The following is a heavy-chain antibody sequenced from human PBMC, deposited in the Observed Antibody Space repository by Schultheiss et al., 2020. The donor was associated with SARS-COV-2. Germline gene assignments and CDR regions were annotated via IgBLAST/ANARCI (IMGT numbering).Heavy chain of an antibody. CDR3: ARGRGPGYCSGGSCYEFDP. CDR2: INHSDNT. Sequence: SETLSLTCAVYGGSFSSYYWSWIRQPPGKGLDWIGEINHSDNTRGSPSLKSRVTISVDTSKNQFSLKLSSVTAADTAVYYCARGRGPGYCSGGSCYEFDPWGQGTLVTVSS. CDR1: GGSFSSYY. V-gene: IGHV4-34*01. D-gene: IGHD2-15*01. J-gene: IGHJ5*02.